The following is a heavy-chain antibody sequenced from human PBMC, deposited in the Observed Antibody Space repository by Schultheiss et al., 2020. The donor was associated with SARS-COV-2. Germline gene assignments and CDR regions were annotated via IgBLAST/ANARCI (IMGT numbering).Heavy chain of an antibody. CDR2: ISGSGGNT. CDR3: AREGPYIVATIHGSSPFDY. V-gene: IGHV3-23*01. CDR1: GFTFSSYA. Sequence: GGSLRLSCAASGFTFSSYAMSWVRQAPGKGLEWVSAISGSGGNTYYADSVKGRFTISRDNSKNTLYLQMNSLRAEDTAVYYCAREGPYIVATIHGSSPFDYWGQGTLVTVSS. J-gene: IGHJ4*02. D-gene: IGHD5-12*01.